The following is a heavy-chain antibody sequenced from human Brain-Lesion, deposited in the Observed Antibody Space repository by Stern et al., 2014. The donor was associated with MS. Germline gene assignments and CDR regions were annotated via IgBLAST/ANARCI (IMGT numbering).Heavy chain of an antibody. Sequence: EVHLGESGGGLVQPGGSLTISCTAAGFTFGNYWKSWVRQAQGKGLELEANIQEDGTVKNYVGSAKGRITISSDDDTNTLDLQMNSLRVEDTALYYCARVYNTIYGIVTQRGSGMDVWGQGTTVIVSS. CDR2: IQEDGTVK. J-gene: IGHJ6*02. V-gene: IGHV3-7*01. D-gene: IGHD3-3*01. CDR1: GFTFGNYW. CDR3: ARVYNTIYGIVTQRGSGMDV.